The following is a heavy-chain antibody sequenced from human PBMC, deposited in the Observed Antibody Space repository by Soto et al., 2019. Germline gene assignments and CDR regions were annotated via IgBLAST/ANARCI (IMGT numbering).Heavy chain of an antibody. J-gene: IGHJ4*02. Sequence: PGESLKVSCNGSGYSFTSYWIGWVLQMPVKGLEWRGIIYPGDSNPRYSPPFQAQAPLPADKPTRPASRRGATLKASNTALYYCARGNLLRYLAGPFFDYGGQEPLATFSS. CDR1: GYSFTSYW. CDR2: IYPGDSNP. V-gene: IGHV5-51*01. CDR3: ARGNLLRYLAGPFFDY. D-gene: IGHD3-9*01.